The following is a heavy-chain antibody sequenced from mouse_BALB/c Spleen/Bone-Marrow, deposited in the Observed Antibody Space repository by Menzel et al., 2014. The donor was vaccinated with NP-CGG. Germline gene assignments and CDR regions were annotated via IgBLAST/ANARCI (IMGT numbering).Heavy chain of an antibody. CDR2: ISNLAYSI. Sequence: EVQVVESGGGLVQPGGSRKLSCAASGFTFSDYGMAWVRQAPGKGPEWVAFISNLAYSIYYADTVMGRFTISRENAKNTLCLEMSSLRSEDTAMYYCATIYYGNSYAMDYWGQGTSVTVSS. D-gene: IGHD2-1*01. CDR3: ATIYYGNSYAMDY. J-gene: IGHJ4*01. CDR1: GFTFSDYG. V-gene: IGHV5-15*02.